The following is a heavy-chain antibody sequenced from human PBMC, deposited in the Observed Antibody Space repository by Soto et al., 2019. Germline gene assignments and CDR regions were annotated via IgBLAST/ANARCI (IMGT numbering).Heavy chain of an antibody. V-gene: IGHV3-23*01. CDR3: AKSELLQYFGWVDGGGYFDL. Sequence: EVQLLESGGGLVQPGGSLRLSCAASGFTFSSYAMSWVRQAPGKGLEWVSAISGSGYSTYYADSVKGRFTISRDNSKNTLYMQMNSLRAEDTAVYYCAKSELLQYFGWVDGGGYFDLWGRGTLVTVSS. CDR2: ISGSGYST. CDR1: GFTFSSYA. J-gene: IGHJ2*01. D-gene: IGHD3-9*01.